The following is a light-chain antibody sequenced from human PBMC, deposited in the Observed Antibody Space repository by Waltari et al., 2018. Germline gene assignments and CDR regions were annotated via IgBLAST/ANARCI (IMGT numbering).Light chain of an antibody. V-gene: IGLV1-40*01. Sequence: QSVLTQPPSVSGTPGQTVTISCSGSTSNIGAGHDLHCYQHLPRTAPKPLIYVNNNRPSGVPDRVSGSKSGTSAALASTGLQADDEADYFCQSFDNMLSGGVVFGGGTKLAVL. CDR2: VNN. CDR3: QSFDNMLSGGVV. J-gene: IGLJ2*01. CDR1: TSNIGAGHD.